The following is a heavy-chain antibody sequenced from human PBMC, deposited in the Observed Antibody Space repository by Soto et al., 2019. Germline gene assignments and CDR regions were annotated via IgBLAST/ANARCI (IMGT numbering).Heavy chain of an antibody. D-gene: IGHD3-10*01. CDR2: INNDGSST. CDR1: GFTFSMYW. Sequence: GGSLRLSCAASGFTFSMYWMHWVRQAPGKGLVWVSRINNDGSSTIYADSVKGRFTISRDNSKNTLYLQMTSLRAEDAAVYFCGRAAGFNWLDPWGQGSLVTVSS. V-gene: IGHV3-74*01. J-gene: IGHJ5*02. CDR3: GRAAGFNWLDP.